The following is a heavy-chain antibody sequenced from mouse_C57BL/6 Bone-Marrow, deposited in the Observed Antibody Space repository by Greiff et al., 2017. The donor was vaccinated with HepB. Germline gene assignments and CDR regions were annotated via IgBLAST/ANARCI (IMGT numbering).Heavy chain of an antibody. J-gene: IGHJ1*03. CDR1: GYSITSGYY. CDR3: ARDGLLLRYWYFDV. V-gene: IGHV3-6*01. Sequence: EVQVVESGPGLVKPSQSLSLTCSVTGYSITSGYYWNWIRQFPGNKLEWMGYISYDGSNNYNPSLKNRISITRDTSKNQFFLKLNSVTTEDTATYYCARDGLLLRYWYFDVWGTGTTVTVSS. D-gene: IGHD1-1*01. CDR2: ISYDGSN.